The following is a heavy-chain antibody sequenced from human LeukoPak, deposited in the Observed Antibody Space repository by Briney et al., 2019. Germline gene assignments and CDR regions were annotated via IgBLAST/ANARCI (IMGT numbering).Heavy chain of an antibody. CDR1: KFTLSTFA. J-gene: IGHJ4*02. CDR3: ANQYYYDSSGYYAY. V-gene: IGHV3-30-3*01. D-gene: IGHD3-22*01. CDR2: TSSDGSSK. Sequence: HPGRSLRLSCAASKFTLSTFAMHWVRQAPGKGLEWVALTSSDGSSKYYTDSVKGRFTISRDNSKNTLYLQMNSLRAEDTAVYYCANQYYYDSSGYYAYWGQGTLVTVSS.